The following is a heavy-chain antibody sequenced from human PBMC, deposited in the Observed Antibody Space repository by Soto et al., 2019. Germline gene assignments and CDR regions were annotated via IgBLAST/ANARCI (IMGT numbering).Heavy chain of an antibody. CDR2: FDPEDGET. CDR1: GYTLTELS. D-gene: IGHD3-22*01. CDR3: ATATYYYDSSGPPDGG. J-gene: IGHJ4*02. V-gene: IGHV1-24*01. Sequence: ASVKVSCKVSGYTLTELSMHWVRQAPGKGLEWMGGFDPEDGETIYAQKFQGRVTMTEDTSTDTAYMELSSLRSEDTAVYYCATATYYYDSSGPPDGGWGQGTLVTVS.